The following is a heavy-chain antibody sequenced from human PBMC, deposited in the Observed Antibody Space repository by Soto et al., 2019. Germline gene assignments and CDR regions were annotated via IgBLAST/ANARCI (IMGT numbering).Heavy chain of an antibody. CDR1: GFSLSTSGVG. V-gene: IGHV2-5*02. CDR3: APRGGRFGGWSVVY. CDR2: IYWDDDK. D-gene: IGHD3-3*01. J-gene: IGHJ4*02. Sequence: QITLKESGPTLVKPTQTLTLTCTFSGFSLSTSGVGVGWIRQPPGKALEWLALIYWDDDKRYSPSLKSRLTNPKATSQKQGVLNKTNLDPVDNATSYRAPRGGRFGGWSVVYWGQGTLVTVSS.